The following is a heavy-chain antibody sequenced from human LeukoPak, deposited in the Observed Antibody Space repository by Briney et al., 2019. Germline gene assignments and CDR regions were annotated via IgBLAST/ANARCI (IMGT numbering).Heavy chain of an antibody. J-gene: IGHJ3*02. CDR1: GYTFTGYY. CDR3: ARTGSGYYGVHDAFDI. V-gene: IGHV1-2*02. CDR2: INPNSGGT. D-gene: IGHD3-22*01. Sequence: GASVKVSCKASGYTFTGYYMHWVRQAPGQGLEWMGWINPNSGGTNYAQKFQGRVTMTRDTSTSTAYMELSRLRSDDTAVYYRARTGSGYYGVHDAFDIWGQGTMVTVSS.